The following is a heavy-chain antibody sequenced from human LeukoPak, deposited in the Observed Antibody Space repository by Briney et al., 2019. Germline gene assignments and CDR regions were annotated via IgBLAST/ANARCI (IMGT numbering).Heavy chain of an antibody. D-gene: IGHD6-19*01. CDR1: GVTFSTYE. CDR2: ISSSGDSL. J-gene: IGHJ4*02. CDR3: ARMAVAGQYNDY. V-gene: IGHV3-48*03. Sequence: GGSLRLSCAASGVTFSTYEMKWVRQAPGKGLEWVSYISSSGDSLYYADSVKGRFTISRDNARNSLYLQMNSLRAEDTAIYYCARMAVAGQYNDYWGQGTLVTVSS.